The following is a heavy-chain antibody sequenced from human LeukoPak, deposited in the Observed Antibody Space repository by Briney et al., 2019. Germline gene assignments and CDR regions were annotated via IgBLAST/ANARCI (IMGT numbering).Heavy chain of an antibody. CDR1: GFTFSSYW. D-gene: IGHD3-16*01. J-gene: IGHJ4*02. V-gene: IGHV4-34*01. CDR2: INHSGST. Sequence: PGGSLRLSCAASGFTFSSYWMHWVRQPPGKGLEWIGEINHSGSTNYNPSLKSRVTISVDTSKNQFSLKLSSVTAADTAVYYCARGRTFSGLGYWGQGTLVTVSS. CDR3: ARGRTFSGLGY.